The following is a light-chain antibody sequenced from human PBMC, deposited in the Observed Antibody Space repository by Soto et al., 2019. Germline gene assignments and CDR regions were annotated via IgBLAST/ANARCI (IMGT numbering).Light chain of an antibody. J-gene: IGKJ3*01. V-gene: IGKV1-33*01. Sequence: DIQMTQSPSSLSASIGDRVTITCQANQDINNYLNWYQQKPGAAPKLLIYDSSILQAGVPSRFSGRGSRTHFTLTIRDLQPEDIGTYYCQQYNNVRSPSFTFGPGNKVDF. CDR2: DSS. CDR1: QDINNY. CDR3: QQYNNVRSPSFT.